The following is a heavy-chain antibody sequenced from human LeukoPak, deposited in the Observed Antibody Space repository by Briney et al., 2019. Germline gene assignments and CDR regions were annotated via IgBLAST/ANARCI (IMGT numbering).Heavy chain of an antibody. CDR2: INPDGNKK. CDR3: ARDLAYSRLDY. CDR1: GLTFSSSW. J-gene: IGHJ4*02. Sequence: GGSLRLSCAVSGLTFSSSWMDWVRQAPGKGLEWVASINPDGNKKYSADSVKGRFTISKDNAENSLYLQMNSLRVEDTAFYYCARDLAYSRLDYWGQGMLVTVSS. V-gene: IGHV3-7*01. D-gene: IGHD5-18*01.